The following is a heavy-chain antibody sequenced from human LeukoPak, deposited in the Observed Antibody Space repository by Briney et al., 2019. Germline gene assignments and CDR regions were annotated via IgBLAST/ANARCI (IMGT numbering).Heavy chain of an antibody. CDR2: INQDGSEE. CDR1: GFTFGNYA. Sequence: GGSLRLSCAASGFTFGNYAMHWVRQAPGKGLEWVANINQDGSEEHFVDSVKGRFTISRDNPKNSLYLQMNGLRAEDTAVYYCSRGQPFGDYWGQGALVTVSS. J-gene: IGHJ4*02. CDR3: SRGQPFGDY. V-gene: IGHV3-7*03. D-gene: IGHD2-2*01.